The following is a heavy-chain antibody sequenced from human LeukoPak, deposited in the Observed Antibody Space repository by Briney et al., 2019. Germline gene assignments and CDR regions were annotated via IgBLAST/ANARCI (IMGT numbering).Heavy chain of an antibody. D-gene: IGHD4-23*01. J-gene: IGHJ5*02. CDR1: GYTFTTYD. CDR3: ARGPNKSDGGNSGSAWFDP. V-gene: IGHV1-8*01. CDR2: MNPNSGNT. Sequence: GPVKVSCKASGYTFTTYDINWVRQATGQGLEWMGWMNPNSGNTGYAQKLQGRVTMTRNTSISTAYMELSSLRSEDTAVYYCARGPNKSDGGNSGSAWFDPWGQGTLVTVSS.